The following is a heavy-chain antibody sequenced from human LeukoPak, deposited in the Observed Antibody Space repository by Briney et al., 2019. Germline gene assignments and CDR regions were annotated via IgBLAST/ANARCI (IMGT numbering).Heavy chain of an antibody. D-gene: IGHD3-3*01. CDR2: SNTDGTST. CDR3: ARVSEDYYAFDY. V-gene: IGHV3-74*03. J-gene: IGHJ4*01. Sequence: VSRSNTDGTSTKYSASVKGRFTISRDNAKNTLFLQMDSLRAEDTALYYCARVSEDYYAFDYWGHGTLVTVSS.